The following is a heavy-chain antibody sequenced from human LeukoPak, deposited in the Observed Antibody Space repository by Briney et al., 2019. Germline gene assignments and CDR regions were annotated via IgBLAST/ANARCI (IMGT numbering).Heavy chain of an antibody. J-gene: IGHJ4*02. CDR2: IIPIFGTA. CDR1: GGTFSSYA. Sequence: SVKVSCKASGGTFSSYAISWVRQAPGQGIEWVGRIIPIFGTANYAQKFQGRVTITTDESTSTAYMELSSLRSEDTAVYYCARESQDTAMGDYFDYWGQGTLVTVSS. CDR3: ARESQDTAMGDYFDY. V-gene: IGHV1-69*05. D-gene: IGHD5-18*01.